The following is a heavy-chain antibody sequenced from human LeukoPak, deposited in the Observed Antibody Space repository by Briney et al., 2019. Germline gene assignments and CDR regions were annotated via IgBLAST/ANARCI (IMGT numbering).Heavy chain of an antibody. V-gene: IGHV4-30-4*01. CDR1: GGSISSGDYY. CDR3: ARASYYYGSGSPSFDY. D-gene: IGHD3-10*01. Sequence: NPSQTLSLTCTVSGGSISSGDYYWSWIRQPTGKGLEWIGYIYYSGSTYYNPSLKSRVTISVDTSKNQFSLKLSSVTAADTAVYYCARASYYYGSGSPSFDYWGQGTLVTVSS. J-gene: IGHJ4*02. CDR2: IYYSGST.